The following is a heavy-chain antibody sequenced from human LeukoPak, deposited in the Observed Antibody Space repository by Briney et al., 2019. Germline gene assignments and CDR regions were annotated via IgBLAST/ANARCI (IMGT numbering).Heavy chain of an antibody. Sequence: SETLSLTCTVSGGSMTNYYWSWIRQSAGKGLEWIGRYYNNGNSNVNPSLKSRITMSSDVSKNQVYLSVASLTVADTAIYYCARDTYCGTDCYYYYGDWGQGILVTVSS. V-gene: IGHV4-4*07. CDR1: GGSMTNYY. CDR2: YYNNGNS. D-gene: IGHD2-21*01. CDR3: ARDTYCGTDCYYYYGD. J-gene: IGHJ4*02.